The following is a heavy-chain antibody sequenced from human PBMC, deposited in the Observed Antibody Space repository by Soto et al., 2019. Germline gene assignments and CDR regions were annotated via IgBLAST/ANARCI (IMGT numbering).Heavy chain of an antibody. V-gene: IGHV3-23*01. J-gene: IGHJ4*02. D-gene: IGHD6-13*01. CDR2: ITGSGGAT. Sequence: GGSLRLSCAASGFTSSSYAMSWVXQAPGKGLEWVSTITGSGGATYYADSVKGRFTISRDNSKNTLYLQMNSLRVEDTAVYYCAKGGSSWSRFDYWGQGTLVTSPQ. CDR3: AKGGSSWSRFDY. CDR1: GFTSSSYA.